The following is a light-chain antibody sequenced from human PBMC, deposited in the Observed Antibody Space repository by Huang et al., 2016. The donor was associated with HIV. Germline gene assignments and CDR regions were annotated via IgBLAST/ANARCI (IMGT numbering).Light chain of an antibody. Sequence: AVQLTQFPPSLSASVGDRVPITCRASHDIRTSLAWYQHKPVKAPKLLNSAAFNLQSGISSRFSGASAGTYFTLFISSLQPEDAATYYCQQLHDYPITFGRGTRLDMK. J-gene: IGKJ5*01. CDR3: QQLHDYPIT. CDR1: HDIRTS. V-gene: IGKV1D-13*01. CDR2: AAF.